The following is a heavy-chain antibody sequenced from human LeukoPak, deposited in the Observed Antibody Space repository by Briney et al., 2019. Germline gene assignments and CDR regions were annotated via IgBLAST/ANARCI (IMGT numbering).Heavy chain of an antibody. CDR1: GFTFSSYW. V-gene: IGHV3-74*01. J-gene: IGHJ6*03. Sequence: PGGSLRLSCAASGFTFSSYWMHWVREAPGKGLVWVSRINADGSTTDYADSVKGRFTISRDNAKNTLYLQMNSLRAEDTAVYYCARNYGLGSMDVWGKGTTVAVSS. CDR2: INADGSTT. D-gene: IGHD3-10*01. CDR3: ARNYGLGSMDV.